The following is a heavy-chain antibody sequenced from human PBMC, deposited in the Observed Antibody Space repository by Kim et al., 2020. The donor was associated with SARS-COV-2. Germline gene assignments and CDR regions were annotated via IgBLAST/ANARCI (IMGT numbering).Heavy chain of an antibody. CDR3: ATLPWRGTVNHGDPRLDWFDP. V-gene: IGHV1-24*01. CDR2: FDPEDGET. J-gene: IGHJ5*02. CDR1: GYTLTELS. D-gene: IGHD4-17*01. Sequence: ASVKVSCKVSGYTLTELSMHWVRQAPGKGLEWMGGFDPEDGETIYAQKFQGRVTMTEDTSTDTAYMELSSLRSEDTAVYYCATLPWRGTVNHGDPRLDWFDPWGQGTLVTVSS.